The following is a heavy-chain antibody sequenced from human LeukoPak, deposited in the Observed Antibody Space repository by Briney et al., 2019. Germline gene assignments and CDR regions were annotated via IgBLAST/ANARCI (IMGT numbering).Heavy chain of an antibody. J-gene: IGHJ4*02. V-gene: IGHV3-23*01. CDR2: LIGSGGST. CDR1: GFTFSSYA. CDR3: AKDRLSVAAAGIYFDY. Sequence: GGSLRLSCAASGFTFSSYAMSWVGQAPGKGLEWVSALIGSGGSTYYADSVKGRFTISRDNSKNTLYLQMNSLRAEDTAVYYCAKDRLSVAAAGIYFDYWGQGTLVTVSS. D-gene: IGHD6-13*01.